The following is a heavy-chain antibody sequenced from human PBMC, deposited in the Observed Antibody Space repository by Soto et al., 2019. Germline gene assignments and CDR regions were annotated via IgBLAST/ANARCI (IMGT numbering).Heavy chain of an antibody. V-gene: IGHV3-66*01. CDR3: ARDRRDGDTI. Sequence: EVQVVESGGGLVQPGGSLRLSCAASGFSVSSYYMSWFRQAPGKGLEWVSVIYRGGDIYYADSVQGRFTTSTDISRNSMDLQMNSLRVEDTAVYYCARDRRDGDTIWGQGAVVTVSS. CDR2: IYRGGDI. CDR1: GFSVSSYY. D-gene: IGHD3-3*01. J-gene: IGHJ4*02.